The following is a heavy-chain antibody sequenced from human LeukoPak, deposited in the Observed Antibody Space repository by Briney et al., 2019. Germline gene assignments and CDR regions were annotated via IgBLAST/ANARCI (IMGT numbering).Heavy chain of an antibody. Sequence: PSETLSLTCTVSGGSISDFYWSWIRQPAGKGLEYIGRVSATGSTSFNPSLQSRVTMSVDTSKNQFSLKLSSVTAADTAVYYCATTKAAARGAFDIWGQGTMVTVSS. D-gene: IGHD6-6*01. CDR1: GGSISDFY. CDR2: VSATGST. J-gene: IGHJ3*02. V-gene: IGHV4-4*07. CDR3: ATTKAAARGAFDI.